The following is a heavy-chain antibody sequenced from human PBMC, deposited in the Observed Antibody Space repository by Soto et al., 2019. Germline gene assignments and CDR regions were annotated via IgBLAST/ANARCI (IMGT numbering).Heavy chain of an antibody. Sequence: LKSSAKCSGYSFTSYWIVSLRQMPGKGLEWMGIIYPGDSDTRYSPSFQGQVTISADKSISTAYLQWSSLKASDTAMYYCARHRLDYYYYYGMDVWGQGTTVTVSS. CDR1: GYSFTSYW. J-gene: IGHJ6*02. CDR2: IYPGDSDT. D-gene: IGHD5-12*01. CDR3: ARHRLDYYYYYGMDV. V-gene: IGHV5-51*01.